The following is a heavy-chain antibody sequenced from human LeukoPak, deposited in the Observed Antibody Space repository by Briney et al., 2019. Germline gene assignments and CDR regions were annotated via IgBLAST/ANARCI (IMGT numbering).Heavy chain of an antibody. D-gene: IGHD3-10*01. J-gene: IGHJ5*02. V-gene: IGHV1-18*04. CDR3: ARVGVLLWFGVPHWFDP. CDR1: GYTFTSYG. CDR2: ISAYNGNT. Sequence: ASVKVSCKASGYTFTSYGISWVRQAPGQGLEWMGWISAYNGNTNYAQKLQGRVTMTTDTSTSTAYMELRSLRSDDTAVYYCARVGVLLWFGVPHWFDPWGQGTLVTVSS.